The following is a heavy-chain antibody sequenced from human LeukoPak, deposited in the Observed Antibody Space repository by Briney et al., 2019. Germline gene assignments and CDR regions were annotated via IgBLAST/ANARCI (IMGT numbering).Heavy chain of an antibody. CDR3: ARDILATSIAAPYY. Sequence: KTSETLSLTCTVSGGSISNYYWGWIRQPPGKGLEWIGSIYYSGRTYYNPSLKSRVTMSVDTSKNQFSLRLSSVNAADTAVYYCARDILATSIAAPYYWGQGTLVTVSS. CDR2: IYYSGRT. J-gene: IGHJ4*02. CDR1: GGSISNYY. D-gene: IGHD6-13*01. V-gene: IGHV4-39*07.